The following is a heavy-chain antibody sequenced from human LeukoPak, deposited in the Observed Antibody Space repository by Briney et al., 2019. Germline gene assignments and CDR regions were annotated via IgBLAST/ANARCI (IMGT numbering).Heavy chain of an antibody. CDR2: MNPNSGNT. Sequence: ASVKVSCKASGYTFTSYDISWVRQATGQGLEWMGWMNPNSGNTGYAQKFQGRVTVTRNTSISTAYMELSSLRFEDTAVYYCAREAAAYDYWGQGTLVTVSS. V-gene: IGHV1-8*01. D-gene: IGHD6-13*01. CDR3: AREAAAYDY. J-gene: IGHJ4*02. CDR1: GYTFTSYD.